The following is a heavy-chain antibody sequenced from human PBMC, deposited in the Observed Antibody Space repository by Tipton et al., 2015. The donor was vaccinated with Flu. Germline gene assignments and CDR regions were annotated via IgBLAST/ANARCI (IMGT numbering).Heavy chain of an antibody. CDR3: AKDKRLVPRYFDY. D-gene: IGHD6-6*01. J-gene: IGHJ4*02. Sequence: SLRLSCAASGFTFSSYAMSWVRQAPGKGLEWVSGISGSGGSTYYADSVKGRFTISRDYSKNTLYLQMNSLRAEDTAVYYCAKDKRLVPRYFDYWGQGTLVTVSS. CDR2: ISGSGGST. CDR1: GFTFSSYA. V-gene: IGHV3-23*01.